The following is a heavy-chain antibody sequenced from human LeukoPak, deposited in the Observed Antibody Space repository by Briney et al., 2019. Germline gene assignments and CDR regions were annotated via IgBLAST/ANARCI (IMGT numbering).Heavy chain of an antibody. CDR3: ARAGDAFDI. V-gene: IGHV3-74*01. CDR2: IDSDGSGSTT. Sequence: GGSLRLSCAASGFTFSGYWMHWVRQTPGKGLVWVSRIDSDGSGSTTSYADSVKGRFTISRDNARNTLYLQMNSLRAEDTAIYYCARAGDAFDIWGQGTMVTVSS. CDR1: GFTFSGYW. J-gene: IGHJ3*02.